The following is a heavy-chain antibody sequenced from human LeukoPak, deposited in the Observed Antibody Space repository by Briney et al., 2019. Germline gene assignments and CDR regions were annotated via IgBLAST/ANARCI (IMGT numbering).Heavy chain of an antibody. D-gene: IGHD3-10*01. CDR1: GFTFSSYS. CDR3: ARVGNYYGSGSYPTSGGNWFDP. Sequence: PGGSLRLSCAASGFTFSSYSMNWVRQAPGKGLEWVSYISSSSSTIYYADSVKGRFTISRDNAKNSLYLQMNSLRAEDTAVYYCARVGNYYGSGSYPTSGGNWFDPWGQGTLVTVSS. CDR2: ISSSSSTI. J-gene: IGHJ5*02. V-gene: IGHV3-48*01.